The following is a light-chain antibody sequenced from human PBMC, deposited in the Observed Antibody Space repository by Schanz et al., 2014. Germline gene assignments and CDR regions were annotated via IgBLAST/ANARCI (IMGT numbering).Light chain of an antibody. CDR1: SSDVGGYNY. CDR3: FSYVGSDTWV. Sequence: QSALTQPASVSGSPGQSITISCTGTSSDVGGYNYVSWYQHHPGKAPKLMIYEITKRPSGVPDRFSGSKSGNTASLTVSGLQAEDEADYHCFSYVGSDTWVFGTGTKLTVL. CDR2: EIT. J-gene: IGLJ3*02. V-gene: IGLV2-8*01.